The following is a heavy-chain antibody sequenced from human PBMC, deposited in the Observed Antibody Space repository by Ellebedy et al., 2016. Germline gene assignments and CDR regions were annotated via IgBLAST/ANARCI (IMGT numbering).Heavy chain of an antibody. CDR2: IIPILGIA. D-gene: IGHD3-3*01. CDR1: GGSFNNSA. V-gene: IGHV1-69*04. CDR3: ARDAIQFLEWVYKYAMDV. J-gene: IGHJ6*01. Sequence: ASVKVSCKASGGSFNNSAISWVRQAPGQGLEWLGRIIPILGIANYAQPFQGRLTITAAKSTRTVYMELSSLTSDDTAVYYCARDAIQFLEWVYKYAMDVWGQGTTVTVSS.